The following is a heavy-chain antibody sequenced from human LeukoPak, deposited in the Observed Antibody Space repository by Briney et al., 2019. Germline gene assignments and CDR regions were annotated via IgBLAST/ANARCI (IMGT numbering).Heavy chain of an antibody. D-gene: IGHD6-13*01. CDR3: ARDTFIAAAGYYMDV. CDR2: ISGSGSTT. J-gene: IGHJ6*03. CDR1: GFTSGSYA. V-gene: IGHV3-23*01. Sequence: GGSLRLSCAASGFTSGSYAMSWVRQAPGKGLEWVSSISGSGSTTSSADSVKGRFTISRDNSKNTLYLQMSRLRAEDTAVYYCARDTFIAAAGYYMDVWGKGTTVTISS.